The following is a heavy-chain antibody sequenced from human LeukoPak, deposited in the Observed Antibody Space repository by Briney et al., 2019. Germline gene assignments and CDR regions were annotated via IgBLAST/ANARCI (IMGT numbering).Heavy chain of an antibody. D-gene: IGHD4-17*01. J-gene: IGHJ4*02. V-gene: IGHV3-30-3*01. CDR1: GFTFSSYA. CDR2: TSDDGSAK. CDR3: ARAPGGFHGDYSPIAY. Sequence: GRSLRPSCAASGFTFSSYAMHWVRQAPGKGLQWLALTSDDGSAKYYADSVKGRFTISGDNSQNTLYLQMNSLRADETAIYYCARAPGGFHGDYSPIAYWGQGTLVTVSS.